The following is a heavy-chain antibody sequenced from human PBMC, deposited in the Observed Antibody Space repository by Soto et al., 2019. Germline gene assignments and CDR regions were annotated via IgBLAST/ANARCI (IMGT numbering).Heavy chain of an antibody. CDR2: ITGSGDST. J-gene: IGHJ4*02. V-gene: IGHV3-23*01. CDR3: AKVFVFTIREGFDY. CDR1: GFTFSSYA. D-gene: IGHD3-3*01. Sequence: EVQLLESGGGLVQPGGSLRLSCAASGFTFSSYAMSWVRQAPGKGLEWVSAITGSGDSTYYADSVKGRFTVSRDNSNTTLYLQMNSLRAEDTAVYYCAKVFVFTIREGFDYWGLGTLVTVSS.